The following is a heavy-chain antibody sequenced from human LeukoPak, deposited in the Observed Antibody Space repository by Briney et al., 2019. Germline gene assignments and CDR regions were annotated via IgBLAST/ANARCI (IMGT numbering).Heavy chain of an antibody. Sequence: GSSVKVSCKASGGTFSSYAISWVRQAPGQGLEWMGRIIPILGIANYAQKFQGRVTITADKSTSTAYMELSSLRSEDTAVYYCARGDYYDSSGYYKNDAFDTWGQGTMVTVSS. V-gene: IGHV1-69*04. J-gene: IGHJ3*02. CDR3: ARGDYYDSSGYYKNDAFDT. D-gene: IGHD3-22*01. CDR2: IIPILGIA. CDR1: GGTFSSYA.